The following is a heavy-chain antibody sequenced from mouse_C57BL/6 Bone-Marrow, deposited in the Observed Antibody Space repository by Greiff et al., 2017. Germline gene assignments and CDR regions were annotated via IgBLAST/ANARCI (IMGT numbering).Heavy chain of an antibody. CDR3: ATLSHYYAMDY. D-gene: IGHD2-3*01. V-gene: IGHV5-17*01. CDR1: GFTFSDYG. Sequence: VQLKQSGGGLVKPGGSLKLSCAASGFTFSDYGMHWVRQAPEKGLEWVAYISSGSSTIYYADTVKGRFTISRDNAKNTLFLQMTSLRSEDTAMXYCATLSHYYAMDYWGQGTSVTVSS. CDR2: ISSGSSTI. J-gene: IGHJ4*01.